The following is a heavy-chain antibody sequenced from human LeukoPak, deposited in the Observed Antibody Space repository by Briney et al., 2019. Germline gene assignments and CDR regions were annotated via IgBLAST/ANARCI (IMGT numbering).Heavy chain of an antibody. CDR2: IYYSGST. Sequence: SETLSLTCTVSGGSISSYYWSWIRQPPGKGLEWIGYIYYSGSTNYNPSLKSRVTISVDTSKNQFSLKLSSVTAADTAVYYCARERGWYKAYYYYSYGMDVWGKGTTVTVSS. V-gene: IGHV4-59*01. CDR3: ARERGWYKAYYYYSYGMDV. CDR1: GGSISSYY. D-gene: IGHD6-19*01. J-gene: IGHJ6*04.